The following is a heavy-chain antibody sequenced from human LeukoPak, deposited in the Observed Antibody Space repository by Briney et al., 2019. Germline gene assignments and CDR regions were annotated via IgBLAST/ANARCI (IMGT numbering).Heavy chain of an antibody. CDR1: GGSISSSSDY. CDR2: IYYSGRT. D-gene: IGHD3-10*01. V-gene: IGHV4-39*07. CDR3: ARINYYGSGSPLFDP. Sequence: SETLSLTCTVSGGSISSSSDYWGWIRQPPGKGLEWIGSIYYSGRTYYNPSLKSRVTISVDTSKNQFSLKLSSVTAADTAVYYCARINYYGSGSPLFDPWGQGTLVTVSS. J-gene: IGHJ5*02.